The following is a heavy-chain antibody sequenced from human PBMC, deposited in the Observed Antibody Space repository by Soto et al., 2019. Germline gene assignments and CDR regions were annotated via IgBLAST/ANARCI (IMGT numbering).Heavy chain of an antibody. CDR2: IDPSDSST. Sequence: EVQLVQSGAEVKKPGESLRISCKGSGYSFTSYWISWVRQMPGKGLEWMGRIDPSDSSTNYSPSFQGHVTISADKSISTAYLQWSRMKASDTAMYYCARLAMATRRGYYGMDVWGQGTTVTVSS. V-gene: IGHV5-10-1*01. D-gene: IGHD5-12*01. CDR1: GYSFTSYW. CDR3: ARLAMATRRGYYGMDV. J-gene: IGHJ6*02.